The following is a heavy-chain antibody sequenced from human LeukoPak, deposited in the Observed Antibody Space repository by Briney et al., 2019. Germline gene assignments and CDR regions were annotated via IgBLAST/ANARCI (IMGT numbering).Heavy chain of an antibody. Sequence: GGSLRLSCAASGFTFSSYGMHWVRQAPGKGREWVAVISYDGSNKYYADSAKGRFTISRDNSKNTLYLQMNSLRAEDTAVYYCAKTPILGVIATSYDYWGQGTLVTVSS. CDR2: ISYDGSNK. CDR3: AKTPILGVIATSYDY. V-gene: IGHV3-30*18. D-gene: IGHD3-3*01. CDR1: GFTFSSYG. J-gene: IGHJ4*02.